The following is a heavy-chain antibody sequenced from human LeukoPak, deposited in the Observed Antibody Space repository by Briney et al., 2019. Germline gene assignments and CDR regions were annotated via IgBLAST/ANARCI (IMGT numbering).Heavy chain of an antibody. Sequence: GASVKVSCKASGYTLSNYYIHWLRQAPGQGLEWLGIINPSGGSTTYAQKFQGRLTMTRDMSTSTVYMELSSLRSEDTAVYYCARDLLDWGQGTLVTVSS. CDR2: INPSGGST. V-gene: IGHV1-46*01. CDR1: GYTLSNYY. CDR3: ARDLLD. J-gene: IGHJ4*02.